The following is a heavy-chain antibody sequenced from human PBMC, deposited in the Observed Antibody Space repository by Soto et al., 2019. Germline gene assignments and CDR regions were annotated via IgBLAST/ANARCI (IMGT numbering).Heavy chain of an antibody. Sequence: GGSLRLSCAASGFTFSSYGMHWVRQAPGKGLEWVAVISYDGSNKYYADSVKGRFTISRDNSKNTLYLQMNSLRAEDTAVYYCAKDLRGLTAAGTYYGMDVWGQGTTVTVSS. CDR1: GFTFSSYG. J-gene: IGHJ6*02. V-gene: IGHV3-30*18. D-gene: IGHD6-13*01. CDR3: AKDLRGLTAAGTYYGMDV. CDR2: ISYDGSNK.